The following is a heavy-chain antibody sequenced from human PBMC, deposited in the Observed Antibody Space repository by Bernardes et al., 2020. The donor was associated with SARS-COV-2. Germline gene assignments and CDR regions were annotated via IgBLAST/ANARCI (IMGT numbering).Heavy chain of an antibody. CDR2: IAITSVSNT. J-gene: IGHJ2*01. D-gene: IGHD5-12*01. Sequence: GGSLRLSRAASGFSFRDYAMNWVRHAPGKGLEWVSTIAITSVSNTHYADSVEGRFTISRDDSGNTLYLQMHSLRADDTATYYCARDNSKQFCYDPWYFDLWGRGTLVTVSS. CDR3: ARDNSKQFCYDPWYFDL. CDR1: GFSFRDYA. V-gene: IGHV3-23*01.